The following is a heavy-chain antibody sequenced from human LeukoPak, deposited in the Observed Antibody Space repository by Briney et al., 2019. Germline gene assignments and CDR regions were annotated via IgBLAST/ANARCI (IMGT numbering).Heavy chain of an antibody. CDR2: INQDGGAI. CDR3: ATYVKWAAGDV. J-gene: IGHJ6*02. D-gene: IGHD1-26*01. Sequence: PGGSLRLSCIGSGFTFSKTWMMWVRQAPGKGLEWVANINQDGGAISYVDSVKGRFTISRDNAKNSLFLQMNSLRAEDTAIYNCATYVKWAAGDVWGQGTTVSVSS. CDR1: GFTFSKTW. V-gene: IGHV3-7*01.